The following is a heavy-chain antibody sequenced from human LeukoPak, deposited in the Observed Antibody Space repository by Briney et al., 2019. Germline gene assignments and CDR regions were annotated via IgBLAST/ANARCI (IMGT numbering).Heavy chain of an antibody. J-gene: IGHJ3*02. V-gene: IGHV1-24*01. Sequence: ASVKVSCKVSGYTLTELSMHWVRQAPGKGLEWMGGFDPEDGETIYAQKFQGRVTMTEDTSTDTAYMELSSLRSEDTAVYYCATSGHIVVVTATGAFDIWGQGTMVTVSS. CDR3: ATSGHIVVVTATGAFDI. D-gene: IGHD2-21*02. CDR2: FDPEDGET. CDR1: GYTLTELS.